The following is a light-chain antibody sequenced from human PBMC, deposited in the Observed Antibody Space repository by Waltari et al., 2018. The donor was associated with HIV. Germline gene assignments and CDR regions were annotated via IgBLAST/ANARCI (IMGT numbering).Light chain of an antibody. J-gene: IGLJ3*02. CDR1: TSNIGAGYD. V-gene: IGLV1-40*01. CDR3: QSYDSSLSASV. Sequence: QSVLSQPPSVSGAPGQRVTISCTGSTSNIGAGYDVNWYQLLPGTVPKLLIYPNPNRPSGVPGRFAGSKSETSASRAITGLQAEDAADYYCQSYDSSLSASVFGGGTKLTVL. CDR2: PNP.